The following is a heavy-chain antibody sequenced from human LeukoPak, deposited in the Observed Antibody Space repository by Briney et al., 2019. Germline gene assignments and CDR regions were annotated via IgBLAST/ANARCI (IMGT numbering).Heavy chain of an antibody. Sequence: SQTLSLTCAISGDSVSSNSASWNWIRQSPSRGLEWLGRTYYRSKWNSDYAVSVTSRITINPDTSKNQFSLHLESVTPEDTAVYNCARDPDNPYEWGPFDPWGQGTLVTVSS. CDR2: TYYRSKWNS. CDR3: ARDPDNPYEWGPFDP. J-gene: IGHJ5*02. V-gene: IGHV6-1*01. D-gene: IGHD1-26*01. CDR1: GDSVSSNSAS.